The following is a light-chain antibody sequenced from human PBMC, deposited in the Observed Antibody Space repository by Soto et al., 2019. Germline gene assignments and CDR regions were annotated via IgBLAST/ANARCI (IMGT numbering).Light chain of an antibody. Sequence: EIVMTQSPATLSVSPGERATLSCRASETISSSLAWYQQKPGQAPRLLIYGASTMATGIPARFSGSGSGTEFTLTISSLQSEDFAVYYCQQYNNWPPITFGQGTRLEIK. CDR3: QQYNNWPPIT. CDR2: GAS. CDR1: ETISSS. V-gene: IGKV3-15*01. J-gene: IGKJ5*01.